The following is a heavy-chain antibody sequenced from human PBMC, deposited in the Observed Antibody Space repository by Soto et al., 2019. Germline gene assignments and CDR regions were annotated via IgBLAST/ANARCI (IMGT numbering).Heavy chain of an antibody. Sequence: QVQLQESGPGLVKPSETLSLTCTVSGGSVNTYYWSWIRQPPGKGLEWVGYISYSGSTNYNPSLKSRVTLSIDTSNHQFSLKLSSVTAADTAIYYCASTRGEGYRYTWDYWGQGTLVTVSP. J-gene: IGHJ4*02. D-gene: IGHD3-16*02. CDR2: ISYSGST. CDR3: ASTRGEGYRYTWDY. V-gene: IGHV4-59*02. CDR1: GGSVNTYY.